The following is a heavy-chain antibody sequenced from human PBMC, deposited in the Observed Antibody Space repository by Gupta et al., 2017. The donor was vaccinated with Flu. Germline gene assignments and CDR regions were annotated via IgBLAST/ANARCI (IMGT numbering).Heavy chain of an antibody. V-gene: IGHV1-18*01. CDR3: ARDFFLDSPQTEYYFDY. Sequence: LRQAPGQGLEWMGWISAYNGNTKFAQKFQGRVSMTTETSTSTAYMELRSLTSDDTAIYYCARDFFLDSPQTEYYFDYWGQGTLVTVSS. CDR2: ISAYNGNT. D-gene: IGHD3-3*01. J-gene: IGHJ4*02.